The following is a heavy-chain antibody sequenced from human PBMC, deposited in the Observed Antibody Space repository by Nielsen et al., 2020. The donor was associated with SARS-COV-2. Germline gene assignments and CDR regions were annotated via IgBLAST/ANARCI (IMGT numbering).Heavy chain of an antibody. Sequence: GESLKISCVGSGPFFSAFGMNWVRQTPGEGLQWLSSISHSSNYIFYADSMKGRFTISRDDAQNSLYLQINDLRVEDTGIYYCARDFGDFGAFDIWGRGTVVTVSS. D-gene: IGHD2-21*01. CDR2: ISHSSNYI. CDR3: ARDFGDFGAFDI. CDR1: GPFFSAFG. V-gene: IGHV3-21*01. J-gene: IGHJ3*02.